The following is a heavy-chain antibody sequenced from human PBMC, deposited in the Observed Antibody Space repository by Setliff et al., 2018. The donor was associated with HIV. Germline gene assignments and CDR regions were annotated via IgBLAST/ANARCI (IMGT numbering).Heavy chain of an antibody. D-gene: IGHD6-6*01. J-gene: IGHJ1*01. CDR3: ARDPAPSSSASYFQH. V-gene: IGHV1-46*01. Sequence: ASVKVSCKASGYTFSSNYMHWVRQAPGQGLEWMGIINPSSGGTSFAQKFQGRVTMTRDTSTSTVYMELSSLRSEDTAVYYCARDPAPSSSASYFQHWGQGTPVTVSS. CDR1: GYTFSSNY. CDR2: INPSSGGT.